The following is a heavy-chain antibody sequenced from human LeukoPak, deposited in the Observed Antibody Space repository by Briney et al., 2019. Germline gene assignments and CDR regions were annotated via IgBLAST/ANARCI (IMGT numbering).Heavy chain of an antibody. D-gene: IGHD6-19*01. CDR2: IYYSGST. CDR1: GGSISPYY. Sequence: SETLSLTSTVSGGSISPYYWGWIPQPPGRGLEWIGYIYYSGSTNYNPSLKSRVTISLDTSRNQFSLKLSSVPAADTGVDFCARSGGGSGSYWGRGTLVTVSS. V-gene: IGHV4-59*01. J-gene: IGHJ4*02. CDR3: ARSGGGSGSY.